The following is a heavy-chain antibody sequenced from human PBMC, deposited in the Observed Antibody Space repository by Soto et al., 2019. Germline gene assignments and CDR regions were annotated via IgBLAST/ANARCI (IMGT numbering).Heavy chain of an antibody. Sequence: GGSLGLSCAASGFTLSNAWMNWVRKAQGKGLEWVGRIKRKTDGGTTDYAAPVKGRFTISRDDSKNTLYLQMNSLKTEDTAVYYCTTVGPTTFHYYYGMDVWGQGTTVTVSS. CDR1: GFTLSNAW. CDR2: IKRKTDGGTT. J-gene: IGHJ6*02. D-gene: IGHD1-1*01. V-gene: IGHV3-15*07. CDR3: TTVGPTTFHYYYGMDV.